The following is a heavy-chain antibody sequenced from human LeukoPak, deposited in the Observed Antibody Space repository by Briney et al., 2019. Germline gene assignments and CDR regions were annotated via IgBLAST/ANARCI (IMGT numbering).Heavy chain of an antibody. CDR1: GFTFSSYA. CDR2: ISGSGGGT. V-gene: IGHV3-23*01. Sequence: QPGGSLRLSCAASGFTFSSYAMSWVRQAPGKGLEWVSAISGSGGGTYYADSVKGRFTISRDNSKNTLYLQMNSLRAEDTAVYYCAQPPGRGYLAVVTADDAFDIWGQGTMVTASS. D-gene: IGHD2-21*02. J-gene: IGHJ3*02. CDR3: AQPPGRGYLAVVTADDAFDI.